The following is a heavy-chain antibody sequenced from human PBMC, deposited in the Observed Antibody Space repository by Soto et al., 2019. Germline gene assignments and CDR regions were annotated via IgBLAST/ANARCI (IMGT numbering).Heavy chain of an antibody. D-gene: IGHD7-27*01. Sequence: EVQLVESGGGLVQPGEPLRLSCVAPGFALSNYWINWVRQAPGKGLEWVANIKQDGSEKNYVDSVKGRFTISRDNARNSLYLQMNSLRAEDTAAYYCATETSTWGCWGQGTLVTVSS. V-gene: IGHV3-7*05. CDR2: IKQDGSEK. CDR3: ATETSTWGC. CDR1: GFALSNYW. J-gene: IGHJ4*02.